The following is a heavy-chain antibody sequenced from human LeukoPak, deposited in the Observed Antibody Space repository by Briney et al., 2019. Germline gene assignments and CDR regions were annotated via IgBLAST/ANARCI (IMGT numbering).Heavy chain of an antibody. CDR1: GGSISSYY. CDR2: IYYIGGT. D-gene: IGHD2-15*01. Sequence: SETLSLTCTVSGGSISSYYWSWIRQPPGKGLEWIGYIYYIGGTNYNPSLKSRVTISVHTSKNQFSLKLTSVTAADTAVYYCARDPVVPATSMQFDWYFDLWGRGTLVTVSS. V-gene: IGHV4-59*12. CDR3: ARDPVVPATSMQFDWYFDL. J-gene: IGHJ2*01.